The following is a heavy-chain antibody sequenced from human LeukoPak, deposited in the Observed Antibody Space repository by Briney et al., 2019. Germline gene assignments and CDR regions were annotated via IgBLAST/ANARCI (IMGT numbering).Heavy chain of an antibody. J-gene: IGHJ6*02. V-gene: IGHV3-23*01. CDR3: ARGNYYGMDV. Sequence: PGGSLRLSCAASGFTFSSYAMSWVRQAPGKGLEWVSCISGSGGSIYYADSVKGRFTISRDNSKNTLYLQVNSLRAEDTAVYYCARGNYYGMDVWGQGTTVTVSS. CDR1: GFTFSSYA. CDR2: ISGSGGSI.